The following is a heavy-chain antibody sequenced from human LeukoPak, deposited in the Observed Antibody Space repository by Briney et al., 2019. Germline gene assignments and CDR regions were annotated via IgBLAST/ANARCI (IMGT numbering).Heavy chain of an antibody. J-gene: IGHJ4*02. CDR3: ARGPEAAAISY. Sequence: ASVKVSCKASGYTFTSYGISWVRQAPGQGLEWMGWINPNSGGTNYAQKFQGRVTMTRDTSISTAYMELSRLRSDDTAVYYCARGPEAAAISYWGQGTLVTVSS. D-gene: IGHD6-13*01. V-gene: IGHV1-2*02. CDR2: INPNSGGT. CDR1: GYTFTSYG.